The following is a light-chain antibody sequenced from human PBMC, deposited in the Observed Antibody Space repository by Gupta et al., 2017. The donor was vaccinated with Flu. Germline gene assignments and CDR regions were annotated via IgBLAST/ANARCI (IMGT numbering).Light chain of an antibody. V-gene: IGKV1-17*01. Sequence: DIQMTQSPSSLSASVGDRVTITCRASQDIRSDLGWYQQKPGEAPKRLIYAASRLQSGVPSRFSGTGSGTEFTLTISSLQPEDFATYYCLQHNNFLPWTFGQETRVEFK. CDR2: AAS. CDR3: LQHNNFLPWT. J-gene: IGKJ1*01. CDR1: QDIRSD.